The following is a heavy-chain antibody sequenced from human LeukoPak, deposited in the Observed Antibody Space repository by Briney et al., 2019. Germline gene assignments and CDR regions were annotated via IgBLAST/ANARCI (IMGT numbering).Heavy chain of an antibody. Sequence: PGGSLRLSCAASGFTFSSYWMSWVRQAPGKGLEWVANIKQDGSEKYYVDSVKGRFTISRDNAKNSLYLQMNSLRAEDTAVYYCARLAKGAYDSSEYFDYWGQGTLVTVSS. V-gene: IGHV3-7*01. CDR1: GFTFSSYW. J-gene: IGHJ4*02. CDR2: IKQDGSEK. D-gene: IGHD3-22*01. CDR3: ARLAKGAYDSSEYFDY.